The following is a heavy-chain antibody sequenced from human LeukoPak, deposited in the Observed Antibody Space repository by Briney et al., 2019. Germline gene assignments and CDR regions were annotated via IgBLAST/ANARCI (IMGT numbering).Heavy chain of an antibody. D-gene: IGHD3-9*01. J-gene: IGHJ4*02. V-gene: IGHV3-23*01. CDR1: GFTFSNYA. Sequence: GGSLRLSCVASGFTFSNYAMSWVRQALGKGLEWVSAITGSGTNRYYADSLKGRFTTSRDNSKNTVFLQMNSLRHEDTAIYYCVIWGDYDVLTGYYVPDYWGQGTLVTVAS. CDR2: ITGSGTNR. CDR3: VIWGDYDVLTGYYVPDY.